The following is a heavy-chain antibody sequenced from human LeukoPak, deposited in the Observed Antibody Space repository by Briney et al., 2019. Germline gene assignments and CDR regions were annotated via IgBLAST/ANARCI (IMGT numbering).Heavy chain of an antibody. CDR2: ISTSSSYI. Sequence: PGGSLRLSCAASGFTFSSYGMTWVRRAPGKGLEWVSSISTSSSYIYYADSVRGRFTISRDNAKNSLYLQMNSLRAEDTAIYYCTRAEMATTYYFDSWGQGTLVTVSS. CDR1: GFTFSSYG. CDR3: TRAEMATTYYFDS. J-gene: IGHJ4*02. D-gene: IGHD5-24*01. V-gene: IGHV3-21*01.